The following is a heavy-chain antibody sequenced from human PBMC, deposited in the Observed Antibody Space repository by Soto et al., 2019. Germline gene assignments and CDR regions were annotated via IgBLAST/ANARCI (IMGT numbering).Heavy chain of an antibody. CDR2: IYYSGST. CDR3: ASQRSAAGLFDF. V-gene: IGHV4-61*01. J-gene: IGHJ4*02. D-gene: IGHD6-25*01. CDR1: GGSVSSGSYY. Sequence: SETLSLTCTVSGGSVSSGSYYWSWIRQPPGKGLEWIGYIYYSGSTNYNPSLKSRVTISVDTSKNQFSLQLKSVTAADTAVYYCASQRSAAGLFDFWGQETLVTVSS.